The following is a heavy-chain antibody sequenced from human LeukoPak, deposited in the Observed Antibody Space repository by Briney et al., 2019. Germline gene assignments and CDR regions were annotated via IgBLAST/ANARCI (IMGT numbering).Heavy chain of an antibody. CDR1: GGSISSGGYS. CDR2: IYHSGST. V-gene: IGHV4-30-2*01. CDR3: ARVIDYVGAEYYFDY. Sequence: PSQTLSLTCAVSGGSISSGGYSWSWIRQPPGKGLEWIGYIYHSGSTYYNPSLKSRVTISVDRSKNQFSLKLSSVTAADTAVYYCARVIDYVGAEYYFDYWGQGTLVTVSS. D-gene: IGHD4-17*01. J-gene: IGHJ4*02.